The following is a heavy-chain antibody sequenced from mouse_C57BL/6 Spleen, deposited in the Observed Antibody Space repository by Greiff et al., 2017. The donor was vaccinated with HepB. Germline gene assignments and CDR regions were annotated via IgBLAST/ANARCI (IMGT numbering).Heavy chain of an antibody. J-gene: IGHJ2*01. Sequence: QVQLQQPGAELVKPGASVKLSCKASGYTFTSYWMHWVKQRPGQGLEWIGMIHPDSGSTNYNEKFKSKATLTVDKASSTAYMQLSSLTSEDSAVYYCARGHYYGSSFLDYWGQGTTLTVSS. D-gene: IGHD1-1*01. CDR3: ARGHYYGSSFLDY. CDR1: GYTFTSYW. V-gene: IGHV1-64*01. CDR2: IHPDSGST.